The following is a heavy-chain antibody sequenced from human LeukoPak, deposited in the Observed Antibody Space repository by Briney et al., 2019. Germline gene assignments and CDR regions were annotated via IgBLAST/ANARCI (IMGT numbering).Heavy chain of an antibody. V-gene: IGHV3-53*01. CDR1: GFTVSSNY. D-gene: IGHD3-22*01. Sequence: GGSLRLSCAASGFTVSSNYMSWVRQAPGKGLEGVSVIYSGGSTYYADSVKGRFTISRDNSKNTLYLQMNSLRAEDTAVYYCASIRTYYYDSSGYFTTPAFDYWGQGTLVTVSS. CDR3: ASIRTYYYDSSGYFTTPAFDY. J-gene: IGHJ4*02. CDR2: IYSGGST.